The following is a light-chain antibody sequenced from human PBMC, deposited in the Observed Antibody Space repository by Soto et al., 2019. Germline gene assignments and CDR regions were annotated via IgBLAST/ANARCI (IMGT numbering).Light chain of an antibody. CDR3: SSYAGSNNYV. CDR2: EVS. Sequence: QSALTQPPSASGSPGQSVTISCTVTSSDVGGYNSVSWYQHHPGKAPKLMIYEVSKRPSGVPDRFSGSKSANTASLTVSGLPTEDEADYYCSSYAGSNNYVFGTGTKLTVL. V-gene: IGLV2-8*01. J-gene: IGLJ1*01. CDR1: SSDVGGYNS.